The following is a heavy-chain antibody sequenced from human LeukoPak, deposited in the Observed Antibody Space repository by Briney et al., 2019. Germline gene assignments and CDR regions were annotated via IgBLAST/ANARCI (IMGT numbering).Heavy chain of an antibody. V-gene: IGHV3-23*01. Sequence: PGGSLRLSCAASGFTFSSYAMSWVRQAPGKGLEWVSAISGSGGSTYYADSVKGRFTISRDNSKNTLYLQMNSLRAKDTAVYYCAKDTGSSGQEVYFDYWGQGTLVTVSS. CDR3: AKDTGSSGQEVYFDY. J-gene: IGHJ4*02. CDR2: ISGSGGST. CDR1: GFTFSSYA. D-gene: IGHD3-22*01.